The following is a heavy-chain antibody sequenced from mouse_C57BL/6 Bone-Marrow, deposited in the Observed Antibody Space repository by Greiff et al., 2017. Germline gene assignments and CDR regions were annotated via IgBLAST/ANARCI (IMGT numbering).Heavy chain of an antibody. J-gene: IGHJ2*01. D-gene: IGHD1-1*01. CDR1: GYTFTSYW. V-gene: IGHV1-74*01. Sequence: QVQLQQPGAELVKLGASVKVSCKASGYTFTSYWMHWVKQRPGQGLEWIGRIHPSDSDTNYNQKFKGKATLTVEKSSSTAYKQLSSLTAEDSAVYYCAIRGSAVVAEGFDYWGQGTTLTVTA. CDR2: IHPSDSDT. CDR3: AIRGSAVVAEGFDY.